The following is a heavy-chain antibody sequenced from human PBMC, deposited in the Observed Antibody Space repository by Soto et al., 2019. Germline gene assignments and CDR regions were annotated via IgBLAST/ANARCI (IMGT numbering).Heavy chain of an antibody. V-gene: IGHV3-15*01. Sequence: EVPLVESGGGLVKPGESLRLSCAASGFTFTDAWLAWVRQAPGKGLEWVGRIKSKTDGGTSDYTAPVKGRFTISRDDSKNTLYLQMNSLKTEDTAVYYCTTGLLGTWGQGTLVTVSS. CDR2: IKSKTDGGTS. CDR3: TTGLLGT. J-gene: IGHJ5*02. CDR1: GFTFTDAW. D-gene: IGHD1-26*01.